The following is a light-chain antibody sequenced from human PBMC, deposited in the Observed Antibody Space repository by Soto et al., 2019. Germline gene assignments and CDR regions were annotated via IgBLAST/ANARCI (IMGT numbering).Light chain of an antibody. V-gene: IGKV1-27*01. CDR3: QNDNSAPYT. J-gene: IGKJ3*01. CDR1: QGIRNS. Sequence: DIQMTQSPSSLSASVGDRVTITCRASQGIRNSLAWYQQKPGKVPKLLISAAFTLQSGVPSRFSGSGSGTDFTLTISSLQPEDVATYYCQNDNSAPYTFGPGTKVDIK. CDR2: AAF.